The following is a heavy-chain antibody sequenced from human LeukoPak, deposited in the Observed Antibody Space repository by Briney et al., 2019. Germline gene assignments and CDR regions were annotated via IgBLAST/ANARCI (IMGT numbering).Heavy chain of an antibody. D-gene: IGHD3-16*01. Sequence: GGSLRLSCAASGFTFSSYSMNWVRQAPRKGLEWVSSISSSSSYIYYADSVKGRFTISRDNAKNSLYLQMNSLRAEDTAVYYCARSATGGNDYWGQGTLVTVSS. V-gene: IGHV3-21*01. CDR2: ISSSSSYI. CDR1: GFTFSSYS. J-gene: IGHJ4*02. CDR3: ARSATGGNDY.